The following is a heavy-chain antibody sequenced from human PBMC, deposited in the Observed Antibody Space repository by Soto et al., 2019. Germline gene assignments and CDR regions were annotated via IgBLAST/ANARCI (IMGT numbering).Heavy chain of an antibody. V-gene: IGHV3-30*18. CDR2: ISYDGSNK. Sequence: GGSLRLSCAASGFTFSSYGMHWVRQAPGKGLEWVAVISYDGSNKYYADSVKGRFTISRDNSKNTLYLQMNSMRAEDTYFYYCAKRITMVLGTAFDIWGQGTMVTVSS. J-gene: IGHJ3*02. CDR1: GFTFSSYG. CDR3: AKRITMVLGTAFDI. D-gene: IGHD3-10*01.